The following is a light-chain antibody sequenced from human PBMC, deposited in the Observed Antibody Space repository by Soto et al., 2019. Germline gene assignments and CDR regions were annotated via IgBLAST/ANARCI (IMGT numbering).Light chain of an antibody. J-gene: IGKJ3*01. Sequence: DIQLTQSPSSLSASVGDRVTVTCRASQSVRSYLHWYQQKPGKAPKLLIYAASSLQSGVPSRFSGSGSGTDFTLTISSLQPEDFATYFCQQSYSTPRAFGPGTKVDIK. CDR3: QQSYSTPRA. CDR2: AAS. CDR1: QSVRSY. V-gene: IGKV1-39*01.